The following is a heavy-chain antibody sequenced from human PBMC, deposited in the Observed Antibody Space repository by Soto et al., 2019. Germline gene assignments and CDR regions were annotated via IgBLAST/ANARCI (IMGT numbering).Heavy chain of an antibody. V-gene: IGHV1-2*04. CDR3: ARARQLVRTPFDY. J-gene: IGHJ4*02. D-gene: IGHD6-13*01. CDR1: GYTFTGYY. Sequence: ASVKVSCKSSGYTFTGYYMHWVRPAPGQGLEWMGWINPNSGGTNYAQKFQGWVTMTRDTSISTAYMELSRLRSDDTAVYYCARARQLVRTPFDYWGQGTLVTVSS. CDR2: INPNSGGT.